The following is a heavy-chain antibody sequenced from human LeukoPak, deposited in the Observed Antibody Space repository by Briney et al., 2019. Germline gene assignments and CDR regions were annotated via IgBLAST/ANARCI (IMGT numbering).Heavy chain of an antibody. CDR2: IRYDGSNK. Sequence: GSLRLSCAASGFTFSSYGMHWVRQAPGKGLEWVAFIRYDGSNKYYADSVKGRFTISRDNSKNSLYLQMNSLRAEDTAVYYCARSPLGIYYYYMDVWGKGTTVTVSS. CDR1: GFTFSSYG. V-gene: IGHV3-30*02. CDR3: ARSPLGIYYYYMDV. D-gene: IGHD1-26*01. J-gene: IGHJ6*03.